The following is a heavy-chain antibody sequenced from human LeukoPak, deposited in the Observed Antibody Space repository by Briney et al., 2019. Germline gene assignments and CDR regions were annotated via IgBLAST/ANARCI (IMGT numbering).Heavy chain of an antibody. D-gene: IGHD2-2*01. Sequence: SETLSLTCTVSGGSISSSTYYWGWIRQPPGKGLEWIGTIYYSGSTYYNASLKSRVTISVDTSRNQFSLKLSSVTAADTAVYYCARAYCNSASCAKLGYFDYWGQGTLVTVSS. J-gene: IGHJ4*02. CDR1: GGSISSSTYY. V-gene: IGHV4-39*01. CDR3: ARAYCNSASCAKLGYFDY. CDR2: IYYSGST.